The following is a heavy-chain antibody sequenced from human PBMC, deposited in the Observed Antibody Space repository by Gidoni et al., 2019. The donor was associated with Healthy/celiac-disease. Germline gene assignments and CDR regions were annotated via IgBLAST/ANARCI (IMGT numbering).Heavy chain of an antibody. CDR2: IRGSGGST. D-gene: IGHD1-26*01. CDR1: GFTFSSYA. Sequence: EVQLLEAGGGSVQPGGSLGLSLAASGFTFSSYAMSWFRQAQGNGLECVSAIRGSGGSTEYADSVKGRFTIFIDTSKNTLYRQMNSLSAEDTAVYYCAKSTYSGSSGGMDVWGQGTTVTVSS. J-gene: IGHJ6*02. V-gene: IGHV3-23*01. CDR3: AKSTYSGSSGGMDV.